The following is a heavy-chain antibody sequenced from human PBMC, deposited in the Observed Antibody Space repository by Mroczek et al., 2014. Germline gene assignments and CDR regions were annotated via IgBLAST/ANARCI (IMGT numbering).Heavy chain of an antibody. CDR3: GPWGVGATTRSRSPPAHP. CDR1: GFTFSSYA. J-gene: IGHJ5*02. V-gene: IGHV3-30-3*01. D-gene: IGHD1-26*01. Sequence: GGVVQPGGPSRLSCAASGFTFSSYAMHWVRQAPGKGLEWVAVISYDGSNKYYADSVKGRFTISRDNSKNTLYLQMNSLRAEDTAVYYCGPWGVGATTRSRSPPAHPWGQGTLVTVSS. CDR2: ISYDGSNK.